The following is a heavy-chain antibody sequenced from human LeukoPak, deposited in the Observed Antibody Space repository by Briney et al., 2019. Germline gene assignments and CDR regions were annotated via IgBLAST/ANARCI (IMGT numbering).Heavy chain of an antibody. V-gene: IGHV3-23*01. CDR3: ARVPPPIKSYAPDAFDI. CDR1: GFTFSSYA. D-gene: IGHD2-2*01. J-gene: IGHJ3*02. Sequence: PGGSLRLSCAASGFTFSSYAMSWVRQASGKGLEWVSAISGSGGSTYYADSVKGRFTISRDNAKNSLYLQMNSLRAEDTAVYYCARVPPPIKSYAPDAFDIWGQGTMVTVSS. CDR2: ISGSGGST.